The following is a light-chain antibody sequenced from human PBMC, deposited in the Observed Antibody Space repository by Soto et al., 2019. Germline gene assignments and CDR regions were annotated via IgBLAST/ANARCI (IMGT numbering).Light chain of an antibody. CDR2: RHD. CDR1: RSNIGSNY. J-gene: IGLJ2*01. CDR3: AAWDDSLSSVV. V-gene: IGLV1-47*01. Sequence: QSVLTQPPSASATPGQTVIISCSGSRSNIGSNYVYWYQQVPGTAPKLLIFRHDQRPSGVPDRFSGSRSDTSASLAISGLRSEDEADYYCAAWDDSLSSVVFGGGTKLTVL.